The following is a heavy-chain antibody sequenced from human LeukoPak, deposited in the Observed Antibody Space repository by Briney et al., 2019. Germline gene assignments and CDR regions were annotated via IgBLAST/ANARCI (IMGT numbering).Heavy chain of an antibody. D-gene: IGHD4-17*01. V-gene: IGHV4-39*01. Sequence: SETLSLTCTVSGCSISSSSDYWGWIRQPPGKGLEWIGSIYYSGTTYYNPSLKSRVTISVDTSKNQFSLKLTSVTATDTAVYYCARSKLRLDPWGRGTLVTVSS. CDR3: ARSKLRLDP. CDR1: GCSISSSSDY. CDR2: IYYSGTT. J-gene: IGHJ5*01.